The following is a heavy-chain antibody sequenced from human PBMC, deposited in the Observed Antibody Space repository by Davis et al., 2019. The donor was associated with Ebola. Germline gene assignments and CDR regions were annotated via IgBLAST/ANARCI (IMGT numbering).Heavy chain of an antibody. CDR3: ARDPIAAAGTGFDY. V-gene: IGHV4-59*01. J-gene: IGHJ4*02. CDR2: IYYSGST. CDR1: GGSISSCY. Sequence: MPSETLSLTCTVSGGSISSCYWSWIRQPPGKGLEWIGYIYYSGSTNYNPSLKSRVTISVDTSKNQFSLKLSSVTAADTAVYYCARDPIAAAGTGFDYWGQGTLVTVSS. D-gene: IGHD6-13*01.